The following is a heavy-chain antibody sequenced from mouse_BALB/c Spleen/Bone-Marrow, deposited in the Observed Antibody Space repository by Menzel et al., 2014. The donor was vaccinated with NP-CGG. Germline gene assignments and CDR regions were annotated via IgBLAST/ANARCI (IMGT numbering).Heavy chain of an antibody. J-gene: IGHJ2*01. Sequence: VLLKQSGTVLARPGASVKMSCKASGYSFTSYWMHWVKQRPGQGLEWIGAIYPGNSDTSYNQKFKGKAKLTAVTSATTAYMELSSLTNEDSAVYFCTRKVYYGNPLDYWGQGTTLTVSS. V-gene: IGHV1-5*01. CDR1: GYSFTSYW. D-gene: IGHD2-1*01. CDR2: IYPGNSDT. CDR3: TRKVYYGNPLDY.